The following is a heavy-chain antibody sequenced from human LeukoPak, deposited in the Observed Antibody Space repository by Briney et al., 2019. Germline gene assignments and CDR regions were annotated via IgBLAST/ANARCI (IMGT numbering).Heavy chain of an antibody. CDR2: IYHSGST. CDR1: GGSISSSNW. Sequence: PSETLSLTCAVSGGSISSSNWWSWVRQPPGKGLEWIGEIYHSGSTNYNPSLKSRVTISLDKSKNQVSLKLNSVTAADTAVYFCARDRWGYSYGGDWGQGTLVTVSS. J-gene: IGHJ4*02. D-gene: IGHD5-18*01. CDR3: ARDRWGYSYGGD. V-gene: IGHV4-4*02.